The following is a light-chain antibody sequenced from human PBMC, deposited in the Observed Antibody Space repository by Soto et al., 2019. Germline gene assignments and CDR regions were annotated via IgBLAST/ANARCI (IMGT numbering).Light chain of an antibody. CDR1: QSITNY. V-gene: IGKV1-39*01. CDR2: GAS. Sequence: DIQVTQSPSSLSASVGDRVTITCRASQSITNYLNWYQQISGRAPELLIYGASTLRSGIPSRFSGSGSGTDFTLTINGLQAEDSATYYCQQGYTTPRTFGQGNKVEV. CDR3: QQGYTTPRT. J-gene: IGKJ1*01.